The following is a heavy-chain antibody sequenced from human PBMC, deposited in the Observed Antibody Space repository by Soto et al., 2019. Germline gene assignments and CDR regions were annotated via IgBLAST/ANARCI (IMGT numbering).Heavy chain of an antibody. CDR1: GGTFRNHV. CDR2: IIPIIGTP. CDR3: ARDLEFRDGDISHLDY. D-gene: IGHD3-10*01. V-gene: IGHV1-69*06. J-gene: IGHJ4*02. Sequence: SVKVSCKASGGTFRNHVFNWVRQAPGQGLEWMGGIIPIIGTPNYAQKFQGRVTITADTSTSTVYLEVSSLRSQDTAVYYCARDLEFRDGDISHLDYWGQGTLVTVSS.